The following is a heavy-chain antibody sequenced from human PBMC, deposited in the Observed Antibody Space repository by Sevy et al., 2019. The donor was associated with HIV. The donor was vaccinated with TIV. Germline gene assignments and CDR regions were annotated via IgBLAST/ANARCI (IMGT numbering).Heavy chain of an antibody. V-gene: IGHV4-34*01. J-gene: IGHJ4*02. CDR1: GESFSNYY. CDR2: IDHSGRS. Sequence: SETLSLTCAVYGESFSNYYWSWIRLSPGKGLESIGEIDHSGRSDYNPSPKSRFTMSVDTSKNQFSLKLTSVTAADTAVYYCARGPKPLRSDYGDYRGVGYYFDSWGQGTLVTVSS. D-gene: IGHD4-17*01. CDR3: ARGPKPLRSDYGDYRGVGYYFDS.